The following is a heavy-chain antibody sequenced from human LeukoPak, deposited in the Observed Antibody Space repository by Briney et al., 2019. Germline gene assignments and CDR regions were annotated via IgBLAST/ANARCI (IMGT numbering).Heavy chain of an antibody. D-gene: IGHD4-17*01. V-gene: IGHV3-13*01. J-gene: IGHJ4*02. CDR2: IDRDGVT. CDR1: GFIFSKYD. CDR3: ARENLEYGDYAIDY. Sequence: GGSLRLSCAASGFIFSKYDMHWVRQVTGKGLEWVSGIDRDGVTYYSGSVKGRFTSSRENAKNSLDLQMNTLRAGDTGVYYCARENLEYGDYAIDYWGQGTLVIVSS.